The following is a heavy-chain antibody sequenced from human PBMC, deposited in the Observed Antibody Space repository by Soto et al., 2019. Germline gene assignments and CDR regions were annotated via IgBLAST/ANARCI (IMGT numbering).Heavy chain of an antibody. CDR3: ATAYDFWSGYYRVY. V-gene: IGHV3-23*01. J-gene: IGHJ4*02. CDR2: VSGSGGST. D-gene: IGHD3-3*01. Sequence: GGSLRLSCAASGFTFSSYAMSWVRQAPGKGLEWVSAVSGSGGSTYYADSVKGRFTISRDNSKNTLYLQMNSLRAEDTAVYYCATAYDFWSGYYRVYWGQGTLVTVSS. CDR1: GFTFSSYA.